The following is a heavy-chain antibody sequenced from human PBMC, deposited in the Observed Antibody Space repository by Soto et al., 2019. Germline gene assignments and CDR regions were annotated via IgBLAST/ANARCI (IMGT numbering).Heavy chain of an antibody. CDR1: GGSISSSSYY. CDR2: IYYSGST. D-gene: IGHD1-26*01. CDR3: ARSRGVGAMTFDY. J-gene: IGHJ4*02. V-gene: IGHV4-39*01. Sequence: QLQLQESGPGLVKPSETLSLTCTVSGGSISSSSYYWGWIRQPPGKGLEWIGSIYYSGSTYYNPSLKSRVTISVDTSKNQCSLKLSTVTAADMAVYYCARSRGVGAMTFDYWGQGTLVTVSS.